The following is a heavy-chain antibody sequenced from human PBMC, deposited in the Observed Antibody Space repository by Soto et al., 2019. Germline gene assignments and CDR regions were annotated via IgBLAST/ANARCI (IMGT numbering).Heavy chain of an antibody. Sequence: SESLSLEEPYSAYAISSAGSCRFRQTPGKGLEWIGYIYYSGSTNYNPSLKSRVTISVDTSKNQFSLKLSSVTAADTAVYYCARGGNYVDYYGMDVWGQGTTVTRSS. CDR2: IYYSGST. CDR1: AYAISSAG. CDR3: ARGGNYVDYYGMDV. D-gene: IGHD4-4*01. J-gene: IGHJ6*02. V-gene: IGHV4-59*01.